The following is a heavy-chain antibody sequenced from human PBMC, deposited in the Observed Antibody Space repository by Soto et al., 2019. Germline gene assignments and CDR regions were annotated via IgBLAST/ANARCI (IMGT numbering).Heavy chain of an antibody. V-gene: IGHV1-58*01. CDR3: AADSGYYYYGMDV. J-gene: IGHJ6*02. CDR1: GFTFTRSA. Sequence: SVKVSWKASGFTFTRSAVQWVRQARGQRPEWIGWIVVGSADTNYAQKFQERVTITRDVSAGTVHMEMSSLGSEDTAVYYCAADSGYYYYGMDVWG. CDR2: IVVGSADT.